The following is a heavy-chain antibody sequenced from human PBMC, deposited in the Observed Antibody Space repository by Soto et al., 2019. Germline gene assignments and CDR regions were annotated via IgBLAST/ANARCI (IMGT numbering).Heavy chain of an antibody. CDR1: GYTFTSNA. J-gene: IGHJ5*02. CDR2: IDPEDGDT. Sequence: ASVKVSCKASGYTFTSNAIHCVRQAPGQRLEWMGGIDPEDGDTIYSQKFQGRVTMTEDTSTDTAYMELSSLRSEDTAVYYCATDPGIAAAGFGWFDPWGQGTLVTVSS. D-gene: IGHD6-13*01. V-gene: IGHV1-24*01. CDR3: ATDPGIAAAGFGWFDP.